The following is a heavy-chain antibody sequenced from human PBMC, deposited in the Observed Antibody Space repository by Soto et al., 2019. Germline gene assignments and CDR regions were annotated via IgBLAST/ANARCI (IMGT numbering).Heavy chain of an antibody. CDR3: ASSYRPYYVDY. D-gene: IGHD2-2*02. CDR2: IYHSGST. V-gene: IGHV4-30-2*01. CDR1: GGSISSGGYS. J-gene: IGHJ4*02. Sequence: QLQLQESGSGLVKPSQTLSLTCAVSGGSISSGGYSWSWIRQPPGKVLEWIGYIYHSGSTYYNPSLMSRFTISVDRSKKQFSLKLSSVTAADTAVYYCASSYRPYYVDYWGQGTLVTVSS.